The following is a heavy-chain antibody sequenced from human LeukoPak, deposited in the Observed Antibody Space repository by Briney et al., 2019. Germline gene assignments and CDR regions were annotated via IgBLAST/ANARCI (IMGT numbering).Heavy chain of an antibody. D-gene: IGHD3-22*01. J-gene: IGHJ4*02. CDR2: ISYDGSNK. V-gene: IGHV3-30*04. Sequence: GRSLRLSCEASGFTFSTYPIHWVRQAPGKGLEWVAAISYDGSNKNYADSVKGRFTISRDNSKNTLYLQMNSLRAEDTAVYYCARSPYYYDSSGRSIFAYWGQGTLVTVSS. CDR3: ARSPYYYDSSGRSIFAY. CDR1: GFTFSTYP.